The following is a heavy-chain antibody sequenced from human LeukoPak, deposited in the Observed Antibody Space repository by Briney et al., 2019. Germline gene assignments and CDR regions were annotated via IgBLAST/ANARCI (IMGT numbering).Heavy chain of an antibody. D-gene: IGHD2-8*02. Sequence: GRSLRLSCAASGFTFRTYGMHWVRQAPGKGLEGVAVIWSDGSRTYYADSVKGRFTISRDNPENTLYLQMNSLRDEDTAVYYCVRDDDNTGNNLDYWGQGTLVTVSS. V-gene: IGHV3-33*01. CDR3: VRDDDNTGNNLDY. J-gene: IGHJ4*02. CDR2: IWSDGSRT. CDR1: GFTFRTYG.